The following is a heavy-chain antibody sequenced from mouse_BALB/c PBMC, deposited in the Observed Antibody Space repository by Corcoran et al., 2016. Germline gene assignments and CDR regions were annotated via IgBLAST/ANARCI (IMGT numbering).Heavy chain of an antibody. D-gene: IGHD2-4*01. CDR1: GYTFTNYG. CDR3: ARGGITPFAY. CDR2: INTYTGEP. V-gene: IGHV9-1*02. J-gene: IGHJ3*01. Sequence: QLQLVQSGPELKKPGETVKISCKASGYTFTNYGMNWVKQAPGKGLKWMGWINTYTGEPTYADDFKGRFAFSLETSASTAYLQINNLKNEDMATYFCARGGITPFAYWGQGTLVTVSA.